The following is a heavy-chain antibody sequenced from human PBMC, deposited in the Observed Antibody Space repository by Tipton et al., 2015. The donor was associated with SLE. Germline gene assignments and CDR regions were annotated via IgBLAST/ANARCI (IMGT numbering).Heavy chain of an antibody. Sequence: GSLRLSCAASGFTFSSYSMNWVRQAPGKGLEWVSSISSSSSYIYYADSVKGRFTISRDNSKNTLYLQMNSLRAEDTAVYYCARDPYYYDSSGDYWGQGTLVTVSS. CDR3: ARDPYYYDSSGDY. D-gene: IGHD3-22*01. CDR2: ISSSSSYI. CDR1: GFTFSSYS. V-gene: IGHV3-21*01. J-gene: IGHJ4*02.